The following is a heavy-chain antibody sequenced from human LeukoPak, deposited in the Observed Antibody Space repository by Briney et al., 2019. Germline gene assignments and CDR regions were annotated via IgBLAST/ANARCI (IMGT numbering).Heavy chain of an antibody. J-gene: IGHJ4*02. V-gene: IGHV3-23*01. CDR1: GFTFRSYA. CDR3: AKSGGIQLWSPVGDY. D-gene: IGHD5-18*01. CDR2: ISGSGGST. Sequence: GGSLRLSCAASGFTFRSYAMSWVRQAPGKGLEWVSAISGSGGSTYYADSVKGRFTISRDNSKNTLYLQMNSLRAEDTAVYYCAKSGGIQLWSPVGDYWGQGTLVTVSS.